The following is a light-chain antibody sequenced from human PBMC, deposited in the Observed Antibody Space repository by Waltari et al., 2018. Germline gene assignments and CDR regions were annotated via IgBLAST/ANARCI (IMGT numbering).Light chain of an antibody. Sequence: EIVMTQSPATLSVSPGDSATLSCRASQSVSRNLAWYQHKPGQPPRLLIYGASIRATDVPGRFSGSGSGTESTLAISSLQSEDFAIYYCQQYNNRPPDTFGQGTKLEI. CDR1: QSVSRN. CDR3: QQYNNRPPDT. J-gene: IGKJ2*01. CDR2: GAS. V-gene: IGKV3-15*01.